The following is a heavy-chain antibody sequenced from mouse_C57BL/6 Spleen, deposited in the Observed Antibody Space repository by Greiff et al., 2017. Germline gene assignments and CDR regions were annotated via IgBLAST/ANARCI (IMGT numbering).Heavy chain of an antibody. CDR1: GYTFTEYT. D-gene: IGHD1-1*01. J-gene: IGHJ4*01. Sequence: QVQLKESGAELVKPGASVKLSCKASGYTFTEYTIHWVKQRSGQGLEWIGWFYPGSGSIKYNEKFKDKATLTADKSSSTVYMELSRLTSEDSAVYFCERHEERIDYYGSSHYAMDDWGQGTSVTVSS. CDR2: FYPGSGSI. V-gene: IGHV1-62-2*01. CDR3: ERHEERIDYYGSSHYAMDD.